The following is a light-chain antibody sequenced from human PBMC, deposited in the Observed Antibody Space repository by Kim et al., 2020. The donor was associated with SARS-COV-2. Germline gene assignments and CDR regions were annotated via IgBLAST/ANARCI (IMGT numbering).Light chain of an antibody. V-gene: IGLV2-14*03. CDR3: SSYTGSNTLL. CDR1: SSDIGDYNY. Sequence: QSALTQPASVSGSPGQPITISCTGTSSDIGDYNYVSWYQQHPGKAPKLLIYSVSNRPSGVSNRFSGSKSGNTASLTISGLQAEDEADYYCSSYTGSNTLLFGGGTQLTVL. CDR2: SVS. J-gene: IGLJ2*01.